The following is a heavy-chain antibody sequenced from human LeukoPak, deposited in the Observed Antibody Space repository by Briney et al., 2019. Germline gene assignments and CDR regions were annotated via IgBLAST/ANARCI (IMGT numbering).Heavy chain of an antibody. J-gene: IGHJ6*02. CDR3: ARDRNLYCTNGVCYEDYYYGMDV. V-gene: IGHV1-2*02. CDR1: GYTFTGYY. D-gene: IGHD2-8*01. CDR2: INPNSGGT. Sequence: ASVKVSCKASGYTFTGYYMHWVRQAPGQGPEWMGWINPNSGGTNYAQKFQGRVIMTRDTSTSTVYMELSSLRSEDTAVYYCARDRNLYCTNGVCYEDYYYGMDVWGQGTTVTVSS.